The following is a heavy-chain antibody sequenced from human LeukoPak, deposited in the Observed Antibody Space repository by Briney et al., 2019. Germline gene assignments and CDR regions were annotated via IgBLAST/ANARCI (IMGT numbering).Heavy chain of an antibody. Sequence: GGSLRLSCAASGFTFSSYAMHWVRQAPGKGLERVAVISYDGSNKYYADSVKGRFTISRDNSKNTLYLQMNSLRAEDTAVYYCARAGAAHYDSSGYLFDYWGQGTLVTVSS. CDR2: ISYDGSNK. J-gene: IGHJ4*02. CDR3: ARAGAAHYDSSGYLFDY. D-gene: IGHD3-22*01. V-gene: IGHV3-30-3*01. CDR1: GFTFSSYA.